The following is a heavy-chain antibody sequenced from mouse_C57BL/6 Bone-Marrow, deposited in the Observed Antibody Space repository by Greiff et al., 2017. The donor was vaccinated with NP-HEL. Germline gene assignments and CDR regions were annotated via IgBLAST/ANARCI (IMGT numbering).Heavy chain of an antibody. CDR1: GFTFSDYG. V-gene: IGHV5-17*01. CDR3: ARTGSSLYWYCDV. D-gene: IGHD1-1*01. Sequence: EVQLVESGGGLVKPGGSLKLSCAASGFTFSDYGMHWVRQAPETGLEWVAYISSGSSTIYYADTVKGRFTISRDNAKNTLFLQMTSLRSEETAMYYCARTGSSLYWYCDVWGTGTTVTVSS. CDR2: ISSGSSTI. J-gene: IGHJ1*03.